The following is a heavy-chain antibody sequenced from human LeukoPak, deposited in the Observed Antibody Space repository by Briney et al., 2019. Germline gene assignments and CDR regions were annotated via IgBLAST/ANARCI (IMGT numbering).Heavy chain of an antibody. CDR3: TRGGNANFDC. D-gene: IGHD2-2*01. CDR1: GFTFSSYW. Sequence: GESLRLSCDASGFTFSSYWMSWVRQAPGKGLEWVANIKQDASEKYYVDSVKGRFTISRDNAKNSLYLQMNSLRAEDTAVYYCTRGGNANFDCWGQGTLVTVSS. J-gene: IGHJ4*02. CDR2: IKQDASEK. V-gene: IGHV3-7*04.